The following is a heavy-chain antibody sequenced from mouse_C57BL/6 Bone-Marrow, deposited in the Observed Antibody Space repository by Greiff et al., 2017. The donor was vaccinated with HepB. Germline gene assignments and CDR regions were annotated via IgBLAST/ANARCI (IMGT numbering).Heavy chain of an antibody. Sequence: QVQLQQPGAELVKPGASVKMSCKASGYTFTSYWITWVKQRPGLGLEWIGDIYPGSGSTNYNEKFKSKATLTVDTSSSTAYMQLSSLTSEDSAVYYCARRYGSNWYFDVWGTGTTVTVSS. CDR1: GYTFTSYW. V-gene: IGHV1-55*01. CDR2: IYPGSGST. J-gene: IGHJ1*03. CDR3: ARRYGSNWYFDV. D-gene: IGHD1-1*01.